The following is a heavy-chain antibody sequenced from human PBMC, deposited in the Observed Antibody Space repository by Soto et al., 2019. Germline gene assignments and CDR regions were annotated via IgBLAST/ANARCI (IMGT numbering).Heavy chain of an antibody. D-gene: IGHD1-26*01. Sequence: QVQLVESGGGVVQPGRSLRLSCAASGFTFSSYAMHWVRQAPGKGLEWVAVISYDGSNKYYADSVKGRFTISRDNSTNTLYLQMNSLRAEDTAVYYCARGWSGSYPYYFDYWGQGTLVTVSS. J-gene: IGHJ4*02. V-gene: IGHV3-30-3*01. CDR2: ISYDGSNK. CDR3: ARGWSGSYPYYFDY. CDR1: GFTFSSYA.